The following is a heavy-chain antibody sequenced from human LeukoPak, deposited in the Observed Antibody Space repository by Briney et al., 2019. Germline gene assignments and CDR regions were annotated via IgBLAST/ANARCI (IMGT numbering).Heavy chain of an antibody. CDR3: ARTTRDYYYYYMDV. CDR2: IYYSGST. Sequence: SETLSLTCTVSGGSISSSSYYWGWIRQPPGKGLEWIGSIYYSGSTYYNPSLKSRVTISVDTSKNQFSLKLSSVTAADTAVYYCARTTRDYYYYYMDVWGKGTTVTVSS. J-gene: IGHJ6*03. V-gene: IGHV4-39*07. D-gene: IGHD1-1*01. CDR1: GGSISSSSYY.